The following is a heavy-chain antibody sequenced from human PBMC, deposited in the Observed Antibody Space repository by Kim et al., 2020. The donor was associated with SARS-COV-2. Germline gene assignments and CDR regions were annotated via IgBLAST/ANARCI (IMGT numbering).Heavy chain of an antibody. D-gene: IGHD3-10*01. Sequence: GGSLRLSCAAAGFTFSTYAMSWVRQAPGKGLEWVSLISGSGVITYYADSVKGRFTISRDNSKNTLYRQMNSLRAEGTAIYYCAKVSGSGTYFDYCGQGT. CDR3: AKVSGSGTYFDY. CDR1: GFTFSTYA. J-gene: IGHJ4*02. CDR2: ISGSGVIT. V-gene: IGHV3-23*01.